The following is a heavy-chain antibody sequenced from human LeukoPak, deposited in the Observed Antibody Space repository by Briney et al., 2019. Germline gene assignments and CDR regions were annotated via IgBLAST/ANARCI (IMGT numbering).Heavy chain of an antibody. Sequence: SETLSLTCTVSGGTIGSYYYSWIRQSPGKGLEWIGFIHNSGSTNYNPSLKNRVTISLDTSKNQFSLKLNSVTAVDTAVYYCARELRAAFDSWGQGTMVTVSS. CDR2: IHNSGST. CDR1: GGTIGSYY. J-gene: IGHJ3*02. D-gene: IGHD3-10*01. V-gene: IGHV4-59*01. CDR3: ARELRAAFDS.